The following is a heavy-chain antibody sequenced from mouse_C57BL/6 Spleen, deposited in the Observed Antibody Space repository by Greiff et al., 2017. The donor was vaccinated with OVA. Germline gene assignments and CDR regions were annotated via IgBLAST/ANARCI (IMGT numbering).Heavy chain of an antibody. CDR1: GYTFTDHT. CDR3: ARFDYVLYWYFDV. CDR2: IYPRDGST. V-gene: IGHV1-78*01. D-gene: IGHD2-4*01. Sequence: VQGVESDAELVKPGASVKISCKVSGYTFTDHTIHWMKQRPEQGLEWIGYIYPRDGSTKYNEKFKGKATLTADKSSSTAYMQLNSLTSEDSAVYFCARFDYVLYWYFDVWGTGTTVTVSS. J-gene: IGHJ1*03.